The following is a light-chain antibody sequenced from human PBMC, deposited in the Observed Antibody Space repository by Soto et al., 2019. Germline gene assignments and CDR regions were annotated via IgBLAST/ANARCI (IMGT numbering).Light chain of an antibody. V-gene: IGLV2-23*01. CDR2: EDS. CDR3: CSYAGSSTWV. J-gene: IGLJ3*02. CDR1: SSDVGSYNL. Sequence: QSALTQPASVSGSPGQSITISCTGTSSDVGSYNLVSWYQQHAGKVPKLMISEDSKRPSGVSNRFSGFKSGNTASLTISGLQAEDEADYDCCSYAGSSTWVFGGGTKLTVL.